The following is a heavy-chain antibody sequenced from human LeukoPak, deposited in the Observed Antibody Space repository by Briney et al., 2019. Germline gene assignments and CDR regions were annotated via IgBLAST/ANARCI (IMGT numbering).Heavy chain of an antibody. CDR2: INHSGST. CDR1: GGSFSGYY. J-gene: IGHJ6*03. D-gene: IGHD6-13*01. V-gene: IGHV4-34*01. CDR3: ARRGMDVYYYYYMDV. Sequence: PSETLSFTCAVYGGSFSGYYWSWIRQPPGKGLEWIGEINHSGSTNYNPSLKSRVTISVDTSKNQFSLKLSSVTAADTAVCYCARRGMDVYYYYYMDVWGKGTTVTISS.